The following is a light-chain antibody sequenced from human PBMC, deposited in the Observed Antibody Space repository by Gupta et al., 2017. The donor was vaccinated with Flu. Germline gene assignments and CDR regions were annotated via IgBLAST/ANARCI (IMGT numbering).Light chain of an antibody. CDR3: QHLNSYPPWT. Sequence: SFLSVSVGDRVTITCRASQAIKTYLAWYQQKPGKAPKLLIYAASTLQSGIPSRFSGSGSGTDFALTISGLQPEDFATYYCQHLNSYPPWTFGQGTKV. CDR2: AAS. V-gene: IGKV1-9*01. CDR1: QAIKTY. J-gene: IGKJ1*01.